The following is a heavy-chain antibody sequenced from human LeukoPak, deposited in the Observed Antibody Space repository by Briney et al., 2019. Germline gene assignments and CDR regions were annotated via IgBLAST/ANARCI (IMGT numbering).Heavy chain of an antibody. Sequence: PGGSLRLSCAASGFTFSDYYMSWIRQAPGKGLEWVSYISSSGSTIYYADSVKGRFTISRDNAKNSLYLQMNSLRAEDTAVYYCARDEWKQLVGFRTPDWFDPWGQGTLVTVSS. CDR1: GFTFSDYY. V-gene: IGHV3-11*04. CDR2: ISSSGSTI. D-gene: IGHD6-6*01. CDR3: ARDEWKQLVGFRTPDWFDP. J-gene: IGHJ5*02.